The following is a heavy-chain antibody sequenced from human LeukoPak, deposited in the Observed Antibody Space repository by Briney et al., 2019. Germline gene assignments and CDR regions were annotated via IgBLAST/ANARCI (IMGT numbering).Heavy chain of an antibody. V-gene: IGHV4-59*01. CDR1: GGFISSYY. CDR2: IYYSGST. J-gene: IGHJ5*01. Sequence: KPSETLSLTCTVSGGFISSYYWSWIRQPPGKGLEWIGYIYYSGSTNYDPSLKSRVTISVDTSKNHFSLKLSSVTAAGTAVYYCARSTYYSQFDCWGQGILVTVSS. CDR3: ARSTYYSQFDC. D-gene: IGHD3-22*01.